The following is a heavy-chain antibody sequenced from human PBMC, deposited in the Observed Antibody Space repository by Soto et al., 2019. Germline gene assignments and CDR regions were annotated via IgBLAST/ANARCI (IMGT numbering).Heavy chain of an antibody. CDR2: ISSSSSTI. V-gene: IGHV3-48*02. D-gene: IGHD3-9*01. J-gene: IGHJ2*01. Sequence: GGSLRLSCAASGFTFSSYSMNWVRQAPGKGLEWVSYISSSSSTIYYADSVKGRFTISRDNAKNSLYLQMNSLRDEDTAVYYCSRDLYDNLTGYYLYWYFDLWGRGTLVTVSS. CDR3: SRDLYDNLTGYYLYWYFDL. CDR1: GFTFSSYS.